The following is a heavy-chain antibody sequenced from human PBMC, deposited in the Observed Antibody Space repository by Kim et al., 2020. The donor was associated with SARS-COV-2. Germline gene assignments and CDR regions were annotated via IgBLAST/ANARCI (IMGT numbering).Heavy chain of an antibody. D-gene: IGHD3-10*01. Sequence: GGSLRLSCAASGFTFSNAWMSWVRQAPGKGLEWVGRIKSKTDGGTTDYAAPVKGRFTISRDDSKNTLYLQMNSLKTEDTAVYYCTTEHRGWFRELLYWGQGTLVTVSS. CDR1: GFTFSNAW. CDR2: IKSKTDGGTT. J-gene: IGHJ4*02. CDR3: TTEHRGWFRELLY. V-gene: IGHV3-15*01.